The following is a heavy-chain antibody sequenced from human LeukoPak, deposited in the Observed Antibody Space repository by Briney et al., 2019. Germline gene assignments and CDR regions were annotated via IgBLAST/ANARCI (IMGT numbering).Heavy chain of an antibody. CDR1: GYSFTSYG. CDR3: AIRYSSGGNDY. Sequence: GASLKISYKGSGYSFTSYGIGWVRPMPGKGLEWMGIIYPGDSDTRYSPSFQGQVTISADKSISTAYLQWSSLKASDTAMYYCAIRYSSGGNDYWGQGTLVSVSS. CDR2: IYPGDSDT. J-gene: IGHJ4*02. V-gene: IGHV5-51*01. D-gene: IGHD6-19*01.